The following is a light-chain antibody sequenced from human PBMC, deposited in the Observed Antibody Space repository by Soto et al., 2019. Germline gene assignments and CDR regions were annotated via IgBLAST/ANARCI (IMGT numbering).Light chain of an antibody. Sequence: QSVLTQPPSASGTPGQRVTISCSGSSSNIGSNYVYWYQQLPGTAPKLLIYRNTQQPSGVPDRFSGSKSGTSASLAISGLRSEDEADYYCAAWDDSLSGVVFGGGTKLTVL. J-gene: IGLJ2*01. CDR3: AAWDDSLSGVV. CDR2: RNT. CDR1: SSNIGSNY. V-gene: IGLV1-47*01.